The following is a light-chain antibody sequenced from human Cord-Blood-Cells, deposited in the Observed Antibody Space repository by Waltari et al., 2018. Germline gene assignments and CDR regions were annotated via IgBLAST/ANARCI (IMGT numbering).Light chain of an antibody. Sequence: QSALTQPASVSGSPGQSITISCTGTSRDVGSYNLVPWYQQPPGKAPKLMIYEGSKRPSGVSNRFSGSKSGNTASLTISGLQAEDEADYYCCSYAGSSTFYVFGTGTKVTVL. CDR1: SRDVGSYNL. V-gene: IGLV2-23*03. CDR3: CSYAGSSTFYV. J-gene: IGLJ1*01. CDR2: EGS.